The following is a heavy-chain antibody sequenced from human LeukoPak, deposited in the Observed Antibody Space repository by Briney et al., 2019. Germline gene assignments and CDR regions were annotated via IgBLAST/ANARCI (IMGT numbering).Heavy chain of an antibody. J-gene: IGHJ4*02. V-gene: IGHV3-23*01. CDR2: IRGSGSGGST. D-gene: IGHD2/OR15-2a*01. CDR3: ARDKIFRLRAKDSTFDY. Sequence: GGSLRLSRAPSGFTLSSYAMTCVPHAPGGGRERMSSIRGSGSGGSTYYADSVKGPFTISRDNSKNTLYLQMNSLRAEDTAVYYCARDKIFRLRAKDSTFDYWGQGTPVTVSS. CDR1: GFTLSSYA.